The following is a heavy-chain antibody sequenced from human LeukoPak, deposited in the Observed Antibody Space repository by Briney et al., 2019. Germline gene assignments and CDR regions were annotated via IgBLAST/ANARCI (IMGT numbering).Heavy chain of an antibody. D-gene: IGHD3-16*01. Sequence: GGSLRFSCAASGFTFSSYWMNWARQAPGKGLEWVASINHNGNVNYYVDSVKGRFTISRDNAKNSLYLQMSNLRAEDTAVYFCARGGGLDVWGQGATVTVSS. CDR2: INHNGNVN. J-gene: IGHJ6*02. V-gene: IGHV3-7*03. CDR3: ARGGGLDV. CDR1: GFTFSSYW.